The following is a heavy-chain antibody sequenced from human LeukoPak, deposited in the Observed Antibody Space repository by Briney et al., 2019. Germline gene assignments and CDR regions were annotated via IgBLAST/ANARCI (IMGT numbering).Heavy chain of an antibody. V-gene: IGHV4-59*08. J-gene: IGHJ4*02. CDR3: ARQKMSYYDSSGYVDY. Sequence: SETLSLTCTVSGGSISSYYWSWIRQPPGKGLEWIGYIYYSGSTNYNPSLKSRVTISVDTSKNQFSLKLSSVTAADTAVYYCARQKMSYYDSSGYVDYWGQGTLVTVSS. D-gene: IGHD3-22*01. CDR1: GGSISSYY. CDR2: IYYSGST.